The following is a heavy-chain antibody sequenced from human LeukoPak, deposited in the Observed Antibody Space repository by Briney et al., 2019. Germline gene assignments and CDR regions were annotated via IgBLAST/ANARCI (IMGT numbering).Heavy chain of an antibody. CDR3: AKAVTYYYDSSGYFDY. D-gene: IGHD3-22*01. J-gene: IGHJ4*02. Sequence: PGGSLRLSCAASGFTFSSYAMSWVRQAPGKGLEWVSAISGSGGSTYYADSVKGRFTISRDNSKNTLYLQMNSLRAEDTAVYYCAKAVTYYYDSSGYFDYWGQGTLVTASS. V-gene: IGHV3-23*01. CDR1: GFTFSSYA. CDR2: ISGSGGST.